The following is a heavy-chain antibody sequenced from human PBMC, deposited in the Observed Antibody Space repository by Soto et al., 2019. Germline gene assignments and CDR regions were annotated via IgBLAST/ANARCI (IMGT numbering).Heavy chain of an antibody. J-gene: IGHJ4*02. V-gene: IGHV4-30-2*01. CDR3: ARSREFDY. CDR2: IFPSGTT. Sequence: TLSLNWGVSGGSLSGATYSWNWIRQTPGKGLEWIGYIFPSGTTYYNPSLRSRVTISIDVSKNQFSLSLRSLTAADTAVYYCARSREFDYWSQGTLVTVSS. CDR1: GGSLSGATYS.